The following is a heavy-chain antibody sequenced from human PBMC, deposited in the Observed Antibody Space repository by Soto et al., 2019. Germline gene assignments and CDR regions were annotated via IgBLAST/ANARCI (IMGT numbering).Heavy chain of an antibody. CDR2: ISGSGGST. Sequence: EVQLLESGGGLVQPGGSLRLSCAASGFTFSSYAMSWVRQAPGKGLEWVSAISGSGGSTYYADSVKGRFTISRDNSKNTLYLQMNSLRAEDTAVYYCAKDRLLWFGELSDYYYYYMDVWGKGTTVTVSS. V-gene: IGHV3-23*01. J-gene: IGHJ6*03. CDR1: GFTFSSYA. D-gene: IGHD3-10*01. CDR3: AKDRLLWFGELSDYYYYYMDV.